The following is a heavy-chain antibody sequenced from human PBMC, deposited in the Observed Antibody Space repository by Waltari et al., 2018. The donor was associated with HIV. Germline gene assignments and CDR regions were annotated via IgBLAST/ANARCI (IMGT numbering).Heavy chain of an antibody. Sequence: EVQLVESGGGLVQPGGSLRLSCAASGFTFSSYWLSWVRPAPGKGVEWVANIKQDGSEKYYVDSVKGRFTISRDNAKNSLYLQMNSLRAEDTAVYYCARVPDYYDSSGYYYGLWHYFDYWGQGTLVTVSS. J-gene: IGHJ4*02. V-gene: IGHV3-7*01. CDR3: ARVPDYYDSSGYYYGLWHYFDY. CDR2: IKQDGSEK. D-gene: IGHD3-22*01. CDR1: GFTFSSYW.